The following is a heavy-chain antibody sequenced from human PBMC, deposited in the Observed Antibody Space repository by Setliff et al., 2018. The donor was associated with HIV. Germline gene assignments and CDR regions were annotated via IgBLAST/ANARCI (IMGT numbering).Heavy chain of an antibody. Sequence: SETLSLTCTVSGGSISSGSFYWSWIRQPAGKGLEWIGHIYTSGITDYNPSLKSRVSISVDMSKNQFSLKLSPVTAADTAVYYCARRRSGPQGWLLSNWFDSWGQGTLVTVSS. CDR3: ARRRSGPQGWLLSNWFDS. CDR1: GGSISSGSFY. D-gene: IGHD3-3*01. V-gene: IGHV4-61*09. CDR2: IYTSGIT. J-gene: IGHJ5*01.